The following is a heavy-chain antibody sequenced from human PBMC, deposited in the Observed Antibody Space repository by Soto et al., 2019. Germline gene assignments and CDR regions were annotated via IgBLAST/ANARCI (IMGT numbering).Heavy chain of an antibody. CDR2: INTGNGNT. Sequence: QVQLVQSGAEVKKPGASVKVSCKASGITFSTYAIHWVRQAPGQSLEWMGWINTGNGNTRYSQNXQXXXTXXRDTSASTAYMDLSSLRSEDTSIYYCARAISGYVTWGQGTLVTVSS. D-gene: IGHD5-12*01. CDR3: ARAISGYVT. V-gene: IGHV1-3*04. CDR1: GITFSTYA. J-gene: IGHJ5*02.